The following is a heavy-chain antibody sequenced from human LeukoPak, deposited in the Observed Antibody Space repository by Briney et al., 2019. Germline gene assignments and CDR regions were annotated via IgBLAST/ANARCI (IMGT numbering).Heavy chain of an antibody. D-gene: IGHD3-22*01. Sequence: ASVKVSCTASGYTFTGYYMHWVRQAPGQGLEWMGWINPNSGGTNYAQKFQGWVTMTRDTSISTAYMELSRLRSDDTAVYYCARAGPYDSSGYSIDYWGQGTLVTVSS. CDR2: INPNSGGT. V-gene: IGHV1-2*04. CDR1: GYTFTGYY. J-gene: IGHJ4*02. CDR3: ARAGPYDSSGYSIDY.